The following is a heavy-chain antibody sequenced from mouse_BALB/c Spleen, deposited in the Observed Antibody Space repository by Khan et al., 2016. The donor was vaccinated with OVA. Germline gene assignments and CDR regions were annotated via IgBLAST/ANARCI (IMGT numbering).Heavy chain of an antibody. Sequence: EVELVESGGGLVKPGGSLKLSCAASGFSFSSYTMSWVRQTPEKRLKWVATISSAGIYTYYPDSVKGRFTISRDNAKNTLYLQMSSLKSEDTAMYYCTRDGNYAHWYFDVWGAGTTVTVSS. D-gene: IGHD2-1*01. CDR3: TRDGNYAHWYFDV. J-gene: IGHJ1*01. V-gene: IGHV5-6-4*01. CDR2: ISSAGIYT. CDR1: GFSFSSYT.